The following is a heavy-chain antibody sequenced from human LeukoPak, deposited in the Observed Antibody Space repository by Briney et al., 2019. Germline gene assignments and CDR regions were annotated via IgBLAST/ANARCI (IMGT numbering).Heavy chain of an antibody. J-gene: IGHJ4*02. D-gene: IGHD6-19*01. V-gene: IGHV3-23*01. CDR1: GLTFSSYG. Sequence: GGSLRLSCAASGLTFSSYGMTWVRRAPGKGLEWVSAISGSGANTYFADSVKGRFTISRDNSKNTLYLQMNSLRAEDTAVYYCAKALSSGWGNFDYWGQGTLVTVSS. CDR2: ISGSGANT. CDR3: AKALSSGWGNFDY.